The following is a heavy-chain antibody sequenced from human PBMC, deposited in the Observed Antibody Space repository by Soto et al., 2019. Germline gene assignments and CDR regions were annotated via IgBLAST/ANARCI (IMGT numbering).Heavy chain of an antibody. J-gene: IGHJ3*01. CDR2: IWYDGSNK. CDR3: ARAQYTGSYFDACDV. D-gene: IGHD1-26*01. V-gene: IGHV3-33*03. CDR1: GFSLSSYG. Sequence: GGSLRLSCAASGFSLSSYGMHWVRQAPGKGLDWVAVIWYDGSNKYYAESAKGRFTISRDNSENTLYVQMNSLTVEDTAVYYCARAQYTGSYFDACDVWGQGTMVTVSS.